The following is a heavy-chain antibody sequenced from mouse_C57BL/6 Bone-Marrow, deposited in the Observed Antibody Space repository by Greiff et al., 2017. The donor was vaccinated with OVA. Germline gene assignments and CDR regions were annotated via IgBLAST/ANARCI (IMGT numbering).Heavy chain of an antibody. CDR3: TRWAHWFRWRDYFDY. J-gene: IGHJ2*01. V-gene: IGHV1-15*01. CDR2: IDPETGGT. Sequence: QVQLQQSGAELVRPGASVTLSCKASGYTFTDYEMHWVKQTPVHGLEWIGAIDPETGGTAYNQKFKGKAILTADKSSSTAYMELRSLTSEDSAVYYCTRWAHWFRWRDYFDYWGQGTTLTVSS. CDR1: GYTFTDYE. D-gene: IGHD1-1*02.